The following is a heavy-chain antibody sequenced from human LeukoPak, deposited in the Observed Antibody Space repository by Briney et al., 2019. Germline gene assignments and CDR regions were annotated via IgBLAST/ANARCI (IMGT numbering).Heavy chain of an antibody. V-gene: IGHV4-34*01. D-gene: IGHD6-13*01. CDR1: GGSFSGYY. CDR3: ARGPLIYSSSWYHPFGY. Sequence: SETLSLTCAVYGGSFSGYYWSWIRQPPGKGLEWIGEINHSGSTNYNPSLKSRVTISVDTSKNQFSLKLSPVTAADTAVYYCARGPLIYSSSWYHPFGYWGQGTLVTVSS. CDR2: INHSGST. J-gene: IGHJ4*02.